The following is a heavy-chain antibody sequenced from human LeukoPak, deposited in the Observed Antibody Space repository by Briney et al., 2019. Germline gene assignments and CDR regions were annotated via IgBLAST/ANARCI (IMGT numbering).Heavy chain of an antibody. CDR1: RYTFTSYD. Sequence: ASVKVSCKAARYTFTSYDINWVRQAPGQGLEWMGWMNPTSGNTGYAQKFQGRVTMTRDASIATAYMELSSLTSEDTALYYCTRMRGYTYGYWYLDLWGRGTPVTVSS. J-gene: IGHJ2*01. CDR3: TRMRGYTYGYWYLDL. CDR2: MNPTSGNT. D-gene: IGHD5-18*01. V-gene: IGHV1-8*01.